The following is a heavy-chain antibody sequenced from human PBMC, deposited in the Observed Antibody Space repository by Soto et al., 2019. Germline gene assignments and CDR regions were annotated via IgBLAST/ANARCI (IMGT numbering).Heavy chain of an antibody. J-gene: IGHJ6*02. D-gene: IGHD6-6*01. V-gene: IGHV4-34*01. Sequence: SETLSLTCAVYGGSFSGYYWSWIRQPPGKGLEWIGEINHSGSTNYNPSLKSRVTISVDTSKNQFSLKLSSVTAADTAVYYCARGVGIAARAAGYYYGMDVWAQGTTVTVSS. CDR2: INHSGST. CDR3: ARGVGIAARAAGYYYGMDV. CDR1: GGSFSGYY.